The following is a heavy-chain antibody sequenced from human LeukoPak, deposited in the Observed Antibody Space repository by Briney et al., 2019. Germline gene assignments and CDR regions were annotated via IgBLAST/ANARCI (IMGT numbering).Heavy chain of an antibody. CDR3: ARAGWDCSGGSCYRTQSYDY. Sequence: SVKVSCKASGGTFSSYAISWVRQAPGQGLEWMGGIIPIFGTANYAQKFQGRVTITADESTSTAYMELSSLRSEDTAVYYCARAGWDCSGGSCYRTQSYDYWGQGTLVTVSS. V-gene: IGHV1-69*01. J-gene: IGHJ4*02. D-gene: IGHD2-15*01. CDR2: IIPIFGTA. CDR1: GGTFSSYA.